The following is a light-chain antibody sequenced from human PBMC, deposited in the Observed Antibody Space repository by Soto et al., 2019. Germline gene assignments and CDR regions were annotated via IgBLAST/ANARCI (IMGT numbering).Light chain of an antibody. CDR2: EDN. CDR1: RSNFGKNF. Sequence: QSVLTQPSSVSAAPGQTVTISCSGSRSNFGKNFVSWYQQLPGTAPKLLTYEDNKRLSGIPDRFSGSKSGTSATLGVTGLQTGDEADYYCGSWDSSLSTVVFGGGTQLTVL. CDR3: GSWDSSLSTVV. J-gene: IGLJ2*01. V-gene: IGLV1-51*01.